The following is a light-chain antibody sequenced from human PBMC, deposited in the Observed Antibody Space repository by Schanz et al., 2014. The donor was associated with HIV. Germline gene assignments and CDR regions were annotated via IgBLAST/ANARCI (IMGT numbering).Light chain of an antibody. CDR2: AAS. Sequence: EIVMTQSPATLSVSPGERATLSCRASQSVSSNLAWYQQKPGQAPTLLIYAASSRASGIPDRFSGSGSGADFTLTISRLEPEDFAVYFCQQYGSSPITFGQGTRLEIK. CDR1: QSVSSN. V-gene: IGKV3-20*01. J-gene: IGKJ5*01. CDR3: QQYGSSPIT.